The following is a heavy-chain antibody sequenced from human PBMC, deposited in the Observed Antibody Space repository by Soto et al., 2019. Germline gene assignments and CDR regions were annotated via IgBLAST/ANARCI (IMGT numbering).Heavy chain of an antibody. CDR1: GFTFSSYA. D-gene: IGHD3-22*01. Sequence: SGGSLRLSCAASGFTFSSYAMSWVRQAPGKGLEWVSAISGSGGSTYYADSVKGRFTISRDNSKNTLYLQMNSLRAEDTAVYYCAKEMLTMIAVVITPFDYWGQGTLVTVSS. CDR3: AKEMLTMIAVVITPFDY. V-gene: IGHV3-23*01. J-gene: IGHJ4*02. CDR2: ISGSGGST.